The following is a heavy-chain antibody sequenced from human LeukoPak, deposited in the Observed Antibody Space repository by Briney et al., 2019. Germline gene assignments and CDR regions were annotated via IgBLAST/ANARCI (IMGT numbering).Heavy chain of an antibody. CDR2: IYTSGST. V-gene: IGHV4-61*02. CDR3: ARAKNDYGDHRYGY. J-gene: IGHJ4*02. Sequence: SQTLSLTCTVSGGSISSGSYYWSWIRQPAGKGLEWIGRIYTSGSTNYNPSLKSRVTISVDTSKNQFSLKLSSVTAADTAVYYCARAKNDYGDHRYGYWGQGTLVTVSS. CDR1: GGSISSGSYY. D-gene: IGHD4-17*01.